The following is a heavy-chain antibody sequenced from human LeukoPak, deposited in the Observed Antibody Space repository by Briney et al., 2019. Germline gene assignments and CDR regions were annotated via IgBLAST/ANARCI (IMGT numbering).Heavy chain of an antibody. CDR2: ISYDGSNK. J-gene: IGHJ6*02. Sequence: GGSLRLSCAASGFTFSSYAMHWVRQAPGKGLEWVAVISYDGSNKYYADSVKGRFTISRDNSKNTLYLQMNSLRAEDTAVYYCARDVYQLLFGDYYYGMDVWGQGTTVTVSS. CDR3: ARDVYQLLFGDYYYGMDV. D-gene: IGHD2-2*01. CDR1: GFTFSSYA. V-gene: IGHV3-30-3*01.